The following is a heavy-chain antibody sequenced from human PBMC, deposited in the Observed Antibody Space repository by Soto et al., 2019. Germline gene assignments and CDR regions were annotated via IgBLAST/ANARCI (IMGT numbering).Heavy chain of an antibody. D-gene: IGHD3-22*01. CDR1: GFTFSSYG. CDR2: ISYDGSNK. V-gene: IGHV3-30*18. Sequence: PGGSLRLSCAASGFTFSSYGMHWVRQAPGKGLEWVAVISYDGSNKYYADSVKGRFTISRDNSKNTLYLQMNSLRAEDTAVYYCAKVEGYYDSSGYYWWGQGTLVTVSS. CDR3: AKVEGYYDSSGYYW. J-gene: IGHJ4*02.